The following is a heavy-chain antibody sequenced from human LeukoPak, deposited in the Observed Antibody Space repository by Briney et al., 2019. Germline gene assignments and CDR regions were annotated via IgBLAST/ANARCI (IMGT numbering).Heavy chain of an antibody. D-gene: IGHD3-22*01. CDR1: GASNSRHY. J-gene: IGHJ5*02. Sequence: SETLSLTCVVSGASNSRHYWSWIRQPPGKGLEWIGYISASGRTKYRPALKSRVTISGDTSKNQFSLRLTSVTAADTAVYYCARHRENSYESSHMGFHPWGPGTLVTVSS. CDR2: ISASGRT. CDR3: ARHRENSYESSHMGFHP. V-gene: IGHV4-4*09.